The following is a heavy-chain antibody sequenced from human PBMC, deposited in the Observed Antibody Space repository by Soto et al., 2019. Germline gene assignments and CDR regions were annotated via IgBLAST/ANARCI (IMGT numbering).Heavy chain of an antibody. J-gene: IGHJ3*02. D-gene: IGHD4-17*01. CDR1: GFTFSSYG. Sequence: QVQLVESGGGVVQPGRSLRLSCAASGFTFSSYGMHWVRQAPGKGLEWVAVISYDGSNKYYADSVKGRFTISRDNSKNTLYLQMNSLRAEDTAVYYCAKGHPVQGHRDYGDYDDAFDIWGQGTMVTVSS. V-gene: IGHV3-30*18. CDR3: AKGHPVQGHRDYGDYDDAFDI. CDR2: ISYDGSNK.